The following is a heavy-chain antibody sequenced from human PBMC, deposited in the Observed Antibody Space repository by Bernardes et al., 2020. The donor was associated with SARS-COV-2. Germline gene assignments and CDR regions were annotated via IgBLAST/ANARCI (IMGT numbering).Heavy chain of an antibody. J-gene: IGHJ4*02. CDR3: ARDSIYGVVTVDY. Sequence: GGSLRLSCAASGFTFSTYDMAWVRQAPGKGLEWIAYITTSGGSVHYADSVRGRFTISRDNAKNLLFLDMNSLRDDDTAVYFCARDSIYGVVTVDYWGQGSLVTVSS. D-gene: IGHD3-3*01. V-gene: IGHV3-21*05. CDR2: ITTSGGSV. CDR1: GFTFSTYD.